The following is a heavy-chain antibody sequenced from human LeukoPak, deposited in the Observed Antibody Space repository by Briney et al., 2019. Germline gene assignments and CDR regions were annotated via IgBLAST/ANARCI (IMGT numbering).Heavy chain of an antibody. CDR3: ARGGYYYYGMDV. J-gene: IGHJ6*04. V-gene: IGHV3-21*01. CDR1: GFTFSSYS. CDR2: ISSSSSYI. Sequence: GGSLRLSCAASGFTFSSYSMNWVRQAPGKGLEWVSSISSSSSYIYCADSVKGRSTISRDNAKNSLYLQMNSLRAEDTAVYYCARGGYYYYGMDVWGKGTTVTVSS. D-gene: IGHD3-10*01.